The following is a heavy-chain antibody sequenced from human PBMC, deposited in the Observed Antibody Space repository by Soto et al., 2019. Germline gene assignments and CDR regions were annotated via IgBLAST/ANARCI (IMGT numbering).Heavy chain of an antibody. CDR2: VYYTGTT. CDR3: ARMRFVEAPYWFDP. CDR1: GGSVSSASYF. Sequence: QVQLQESGPGLVKPSETLSLTCTVSGGSVSSASYFWSWIRQPPGKEMEFIAYVYYTGTTKYSPSLKSRASISLDTSKNQFAVNLSSVTTADTAIYYCARMRFVEAPYWFDPWGQGILVTVS. J-gene: IGHJ5*02. V-gene: IGHV4-61*01. D-gene: IGHD3-3*01.